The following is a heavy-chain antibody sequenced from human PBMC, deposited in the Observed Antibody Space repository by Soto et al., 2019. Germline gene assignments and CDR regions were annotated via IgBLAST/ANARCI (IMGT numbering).Heavy chain of an antibody. Sequence: SRTLSLTCAISGDSVSSNSAAWNWIRQSPSRGLEWLGRTYYRSKWYNDYAVSVQSRISINPDTSKNQFSLQLNSVTPEDTAVYYCAPQHRNSWYGNAFDIWGQGTMVTVSS. V-gene: IGHV6-1*01. J-gene: IGHJ3*02. CDR1: GDSVSSNSAA. D-gene: IGHD6-13*01. CDR3: APQHRNSWYGNAFDI. CDR2: TYYRSKWYN.